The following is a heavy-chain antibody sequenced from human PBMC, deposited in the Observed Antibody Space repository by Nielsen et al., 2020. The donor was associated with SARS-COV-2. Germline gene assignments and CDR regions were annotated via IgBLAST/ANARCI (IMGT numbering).Heavy chain of an antibody. V-gene: IGHV3-49*03. J-gene: IGHJ6*02. CDR2: IRSKAYGGTT. D-gene: IGHD3-22*01. CDR1: GFTFGDYA. CDR3: ARGYDSSGYYPSYYYYYGMDV. Sequence: GGSLRLSCTASGFTFGDYAMSWFRQAPGKGLEWVGFIRSKAYGGTTEYAASVKGRFTISRDDSKSIAYLQMNSLKTEDTAVYYCARGYDSSGYYPSYYYYYGMDVWGQGTTVTVSS.